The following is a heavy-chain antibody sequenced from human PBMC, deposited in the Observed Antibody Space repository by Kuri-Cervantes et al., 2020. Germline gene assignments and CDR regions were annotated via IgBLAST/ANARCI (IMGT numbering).Heavy chain of an antibody. V-gene: IGHV5-51*01. CDR1: GSNFANYW. Sequence: GESLKLSCQGSGSNFANYWIGWVRQMPGKGLEWMGIIYPGDSDTNYSPSFQGQVTISVDKSVSTAYLQWNSLKASDTAMYYCARRGVNYYRNFDYWGQGTLVTVSS. D-gene: IGHD3-22*01. CDR3: ARRGVNYYRNFDY. CDR2: IYPGDSDT. J-gene: IGHJ4*02.